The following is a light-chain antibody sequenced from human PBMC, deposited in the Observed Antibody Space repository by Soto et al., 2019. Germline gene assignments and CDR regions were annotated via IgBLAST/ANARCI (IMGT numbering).Light chain of an antibody. CDR2: GNN. Sequence: QSVLTQPPSASGTPGQRVTISCSGSGSSIGTNTVNWYRQLPGTAPKLLIYGNNQRPSAVPDRFSGSKSVTSAALAISGLQSADEAEYYCAALDGSLNNVLFGGGTKLTVL. J-gene: IGLJ2*01. V-gene: IGLV1-44*01. CDR1: GSSIGTNT. CDR3: AALDGSLNNVL.